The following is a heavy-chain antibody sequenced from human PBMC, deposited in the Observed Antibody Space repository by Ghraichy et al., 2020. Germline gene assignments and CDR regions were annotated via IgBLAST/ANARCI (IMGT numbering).Heavy chain of an antibody. D-gene: IGHD6-19*01. CDR1: GGSLSTYY. CDR2: FFDSGST. V-gene: IGHV4-59*01. J-gene: IGHJ4*02. CDR3: ARVVTGSGWYEADY. Sequence: GSLRLSCTVSGGSLSTYYWSWIRQPPGKRLEWIGYFFDSGSTNYNPSLKSRVTISADTSKNQFSLKLRSVTAADTAVYYCARVVTGSGWYEADYWGQGTLVTVSS.